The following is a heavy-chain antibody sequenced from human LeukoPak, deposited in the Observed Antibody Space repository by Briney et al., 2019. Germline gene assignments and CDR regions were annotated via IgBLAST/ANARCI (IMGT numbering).Heavy chain of an antibody. D-gene: IGHD4-17*01. J-gene: IGHJ4*02. Sequence: GGSLRLSCAASGFTFSNYWMSWVRQAPGKGLEWVANIRQDGSEKYYVDSMRGRFTISRDNAKNSLYLQMSSLRAEDTAVYYCARIATVTTFVFDYWGQGTLVTVSS. CDR3: ARIATVTTFVFDY. CDR2: IRQDGSEK. V-gene: IGHV3-7*01. CDR1: GFTFSNYW.